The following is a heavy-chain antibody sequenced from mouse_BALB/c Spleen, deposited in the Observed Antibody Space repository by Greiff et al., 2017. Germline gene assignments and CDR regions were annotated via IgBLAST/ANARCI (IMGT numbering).Heavy chain of an antibody. CDR3: ARSMITTTPFAY. J-gene: IGHJ3*01. V-gene: IGHV1-69*02. D-gene: IGHD2-4*01. CDR1: GYTFTSYW. CDR2: IDPSDSYT. Sequence: QVQLQQPGAELVKPGASVKLSCKASGYTFTSYWMHWVKQRPGQGLEWIGEIDPSDSYTNYNQKFKGKATLTVDKSSSTAYMQLSSLTSEDSAVYDCARSMITTTPFAYWGQGTLVTVSA.